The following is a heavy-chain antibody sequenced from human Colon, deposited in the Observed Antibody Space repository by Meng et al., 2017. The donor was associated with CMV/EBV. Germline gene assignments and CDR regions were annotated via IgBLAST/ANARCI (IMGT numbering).Heavy chain of an antibody. CDR2: VYISGNT. J-gene: IGHJ4*02. CDR1: GASITSYY. Sequence: ESGPGLDNPSETVSLTGTVSGASITSYYWSWIRQPAGKGLEWIGRVYISGNTNYNPSLKSRVTMSIDTSKNQLSLNIRSVTAADTAVYYCARDSNLSGLAYWGQGTLVTVSS. CDR3: ARDSNLSGLAY. D-gene: IGHD3-10*01. V-gene: IGHV4-4*07.